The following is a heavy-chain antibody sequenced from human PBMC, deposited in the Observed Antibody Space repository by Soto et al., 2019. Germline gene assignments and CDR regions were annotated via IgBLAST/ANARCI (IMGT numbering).Heavy chain of an antibody. CDR2: ISSSSSYI. Sequence: GGSLRLSCAASGFTFSSYSMNWVRQAPGKGLEWVSSISSSSSYIYYADSVKGRFTISRDSAKNSLYLQMNSLRAEDTAVYYCAKDTYYHDSSGFYVFDYWGQGT. CDR3: AKDTYYHDSSGFYVFDY. J-gene: IGHJ4*02. CDR1: GFTFSSYS. V-gene: IGHV3-21*01. D-gene: IGHD3-22*01.